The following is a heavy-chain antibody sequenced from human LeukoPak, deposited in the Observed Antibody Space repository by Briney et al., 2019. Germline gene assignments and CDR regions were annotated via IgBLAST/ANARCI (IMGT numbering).Heavy chain of an antibody. CDR1: GYTFTGYY. CDR3: APARSGWYNWFDL. J-gene: IGHJ5*02. CDR2: INPNSGGT. D-gene: IGHD6-19*01. V-gene: IGHV1-2*02. Sequence: ASVKVSCKASGYTFTGYYMHWVRQAPGQGLEWMGWINPNSGGTNYAQKFQGRVTMARDTSISTAYMELSRLRSDDTAVYYCAPARSGWYNWFDLWGQGPLVSVSS.